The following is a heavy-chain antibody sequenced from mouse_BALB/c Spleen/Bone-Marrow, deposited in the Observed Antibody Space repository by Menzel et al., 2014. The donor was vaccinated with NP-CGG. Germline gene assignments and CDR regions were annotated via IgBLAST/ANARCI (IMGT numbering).Heavy chain of an antibody. Sequence: QVQLQQPGAELVKPGASVKLSCKASGYTFTGYWMHWGKQRPGQGLEWIGEINPSNGRTNYNEKFKSMATLTVGKSSXTAYMQLSSLTSEDSAVFYCARLIYGSSYIVDFWGQGTSVTVSS. CDR1: GYTFTGYW. CDR3: ARLIYGSSYIVDF. V-gene: IGHV1S81*02. CDR2: INPSNGRT. D-gene: IGHD1-1*01. J-gene: IGHJ4*01.